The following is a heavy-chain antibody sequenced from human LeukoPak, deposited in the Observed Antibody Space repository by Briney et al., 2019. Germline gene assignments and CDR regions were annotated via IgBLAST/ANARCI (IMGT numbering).Heavy chain of an antibody. CDR2: INPNSGGA. Sequence: ASVKVSCKASGYTFTGYYMHWVRQAPGQGLEWMGWINPNSGGANYAQKFQGRVTMTRDTSISTAYMELSRLRSDDTAVYYCARGFGGDYGFIQDYWGQGTLVTVSS. CDR1: GYTFTGYY. CDR3: ARGFGGDYGFIQDY. J-gene: IGHJ4*02. D-gene: IGHD4-17*01. V-gene: IGHV1-2*02.